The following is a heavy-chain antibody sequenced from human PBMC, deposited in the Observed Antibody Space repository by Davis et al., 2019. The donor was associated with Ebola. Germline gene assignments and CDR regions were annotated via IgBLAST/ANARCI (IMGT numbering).Heavy chain of an antibody. D-gene: IGHD6-6*01. CDR1: GFTFSSYG. V-gene: IGHV3-NL1*01. CDR2: ISGSGGST. CDR3: AREDSSSIYYYYGMDV. J-gene: IGHJ6*02. Sequence: GGSLRLSCAASGFTFSSYGMHWVRQAPGKGLEWVSAISGSGGSTYYADSVKGRFTISRDNSKNTLYLQMNSLRAEDTAVYYCAREDSSSIYYYYGMDVWGQGTTVTVSS.